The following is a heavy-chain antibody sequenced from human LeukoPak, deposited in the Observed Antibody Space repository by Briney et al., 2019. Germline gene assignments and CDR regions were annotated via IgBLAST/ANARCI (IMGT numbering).Heavy chain of an antibody. D-gene: IGHD3-10*01. CDR2: IYYSGST. CDR1: GESFSGYY. V-gene: IGHV4-34*01. J-gene: IGHJ6*03. CDR3: ATQYYYGSGSYYRDYYYYMDV. Sequence: SETLSLTCDVYGESFSGYYWSWIRQPPGKGLEWIGSIYYSGSTYYNPSLKSRVTISVDTSKNQFSLKLSSVTAADTAVYYCATQYYYGSGSYYRDYYYYMDVWGKGTTVTISS.